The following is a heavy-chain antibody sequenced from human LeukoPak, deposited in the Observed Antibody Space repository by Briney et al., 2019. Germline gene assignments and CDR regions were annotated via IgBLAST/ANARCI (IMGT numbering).Heavy chain of an antibody. CDR2: ISSSGGSP. D-gene: IGHD3-22*01. V-gene: IGHV3-23*01. CDR1: GFGFSSYA. CDR3: ADLGTTYYYDRSTY. J-gene: IGHJ4*02. Sequence: PGGSLRLSCAASGFGFSSYAMSWVRQAPGKGLEWVSGISSSGGSPYYADSVQGRFTTSRDNSKNTLFLQMTGLRAEDTAVYYCADLGTTYYYDRSTYWGQGTLVAVSS.